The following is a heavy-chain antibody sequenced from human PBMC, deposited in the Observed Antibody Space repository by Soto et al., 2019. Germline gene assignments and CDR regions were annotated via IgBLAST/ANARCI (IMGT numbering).Heavy chain of an antibody. CDR3: AKGAVAGAPTSYYYYGMDV. J-gene: IGHJ6*02. D-gene: IGHD6-19*01. Sequence: QVQLLQSGAEVKKPGSSVRVSCEASGGTFRTYAISWVRQAPGQGLEWMGEINPIFGTVNYAQKFQGRVEITTDESTSTVYICLRSLRSADRAVYYCAKGAVAGAPTSYYYYGMDVWGQGTTVSVSS. CDR2: INPIFGTV. CDR1: GGTFRTYA. V-gene: IGHV1-69*05.